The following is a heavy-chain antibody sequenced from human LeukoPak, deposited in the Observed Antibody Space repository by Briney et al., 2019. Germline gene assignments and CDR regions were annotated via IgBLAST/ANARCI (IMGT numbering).Heavy chain of an antibody. Sequence: SETLSLTCTVSGDSISSGAYYWPWVRQYPATGLEWIGYISHIGTTYNNPSLKSRVSISVDTSRNQLSLRLTSVTAADTAVYYCARGVQGWFAPWGQGTLVTVSS. CDR2: ISHIGTT. CDR3: ARGVQGWFAP. D-gene: IGHD3-10*01. CDR1: GDSISSGAYY. V-gene: IGHV4-31*03. J-gene: IGHJ5*02.